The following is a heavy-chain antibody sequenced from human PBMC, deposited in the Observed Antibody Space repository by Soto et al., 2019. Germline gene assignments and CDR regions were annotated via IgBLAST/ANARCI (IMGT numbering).Heavy chain of an antibody. CDR3: ARGWVKTIWIGEAYFDY. D-gene: IGHD3-10*01. V-gene: IGHV1-24*01. CDR1: GHTLTEFS. J-gene: IGHJ4*02. Sequence: ASVKVSCKISGHTLTEFSIHWVRQAPGKGLEWMGGFDPEGGEAIYAQKWHGRVTVTEDTVTDTAYMQLSSLRDEDTAVYYCARGWVKTIWIGEAYFDYWGQGTLVTVSS. CDR2: FDPEGGEA.